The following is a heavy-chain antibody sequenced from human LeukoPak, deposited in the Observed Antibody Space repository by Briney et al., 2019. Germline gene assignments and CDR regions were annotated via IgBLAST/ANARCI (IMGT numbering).Heavy chain of an antibody. V-gene: IGHV3-23*01. Sequence: GGSLRLSCEASGFTFTKFAMSWVRQAPGKGPEWVSGIGSSGATIFYADSVKGRFTISRDNSKNTLYLQMNSLRAEDTAVYYCAKDEGSYGFDYWGQGTLVTVSS. CDR2: IGSSGATI. CDR1: GFTFTKFA. CDR3: AKDEGSYGFDY. J-gene: IGHJ4*02. D-gene: IGHD1-26*01.